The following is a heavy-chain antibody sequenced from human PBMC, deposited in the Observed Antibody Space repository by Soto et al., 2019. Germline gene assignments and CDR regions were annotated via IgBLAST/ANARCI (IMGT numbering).Heavy chain of an antibody. CDR3: ARDRGELA. CDR2: IYHSGST. D-gene: IGHD1-26*01. CDR1: GGSISSSNW. Sequence: QVQLQESGPGLVKPSGTLSLTCAVSGGSISSSNWWSWVRQPPGKGLEWIGEIYHSGSTNYNPSLKRRVTQSVGKSKNQFPLKLGSVTAADTAVYLCARDRGELAWGQGTLVTVSS. J-gene: IGHJ5*02. V-gene: IGHV4-4*02.